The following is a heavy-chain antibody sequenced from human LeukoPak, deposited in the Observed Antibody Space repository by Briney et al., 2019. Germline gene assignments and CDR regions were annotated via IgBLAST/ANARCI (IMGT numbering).Heavy chain of an antibody. D-gene: IGHD3-3*01. CDR3: ARGAIFGVVTHNQFHDY. Sequence: GSVKVSCKASGYTFTSYGISWVRQAPGQGLEWMGWISAYNGNTNYAQKLQGRVTMTTDTSTSTAYMELRSLRSDDTAVYYCARGAIFGVVTHNQFHDYWGQGTLVTVSS. CDR2: ISAYNGNT. CDR1: GYTFTSYG. V-gene: IGHV1-18*01. J-gene: IGHJ4*02.